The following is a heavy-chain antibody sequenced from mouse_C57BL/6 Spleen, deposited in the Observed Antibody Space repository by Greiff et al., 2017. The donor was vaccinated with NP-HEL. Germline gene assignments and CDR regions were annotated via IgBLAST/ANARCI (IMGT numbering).Heavy chain of an antibody. Sequence: QVQLQQPGAELVKPGASVKLSCKASGYTFTSYWMHWVKQRPGQGLEWIGMIHPNSGSTNYTEKFKSKATLTVDKSSSTAYMQLSSLTSEDSAVYYCAAYYYGSSPYWYFDVWGTGTTVTVSS. CDR1: GYTFTSYW. J-gene: IGHJ1*03. V-gene: IGHV1-64*01. D-gene: IGHD1-1*01. CDR2: IHPNSGST. CDR3: AAYYYGSSPYWYFDV.